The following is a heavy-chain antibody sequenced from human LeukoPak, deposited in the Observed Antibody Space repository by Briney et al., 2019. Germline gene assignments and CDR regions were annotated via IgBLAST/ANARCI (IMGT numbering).Heavy chain of an antibody. J-gene: IGHJ4*02. CDR1: GGSFSGYY. D-gene: IGHD4-17*01. CDR2: INHGGST. Sequence: SETLSLTCAVYGGSFSGYYWSWIRQPPGKGLEWIGEINHGGSTNYNPSLKSRVTISVDTSKNQFSLKLSSVTAADTAVYYCATDYGPSGLTLGYWGQGTLVTVSS. CDR3: ATDYGPSGLTLGY. V-gene: IGHV4-34*01.